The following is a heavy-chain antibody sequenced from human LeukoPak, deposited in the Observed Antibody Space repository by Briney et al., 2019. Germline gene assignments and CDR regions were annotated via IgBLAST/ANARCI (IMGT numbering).Heavy chain of an antibody. CDR2: IDPSDSYT. Sequence: GESLKISCKGSGYRFTSYWISWVRQMPGKGLEWMGRIDPSDSYTNYSPSFQGHVTTSADKSISAAYLQWSSLKASDTAMYYCARTYGSGIGNAFDIWGQGTMVTVSS. J-gene: IGHJ3*02. D-gene: IGHD3-10*01. CDR1: GYRFTSYW. CDR3: ARTYGSGIGNAFDI. V-gene: IGHV5-10-1*01.